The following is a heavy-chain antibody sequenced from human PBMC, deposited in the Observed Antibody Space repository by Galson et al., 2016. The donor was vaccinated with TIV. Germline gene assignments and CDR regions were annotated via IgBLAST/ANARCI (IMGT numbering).Heavy chain of an antibody. CDR3: ARALNYGMDV. CDR2: INPDSGDT. J-gene: IGHJ6*02. CDR1: GYTFTGYY. V-gene: IGHV1-2*02. D-gene: IGHD3-10*01. Sequence: PVKVSCKASGYTFTGYYMHWVRQAPGQGLEWMGWINPDSGDTNSAQEFQGRVTMTRDTSITTAYMDVSRLRSDDTAVYFCARALNYGMDVWGQGTTATVSS.